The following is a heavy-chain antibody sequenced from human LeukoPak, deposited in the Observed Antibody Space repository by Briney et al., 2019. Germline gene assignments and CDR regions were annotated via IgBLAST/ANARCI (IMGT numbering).Heavy chain of an antibody. CDR2: INYSGST. V-gene: IGHV4-34*01. CDR1: GGSFSGYY. J-gene: IGHJ4*02. Sequence: PSETLSLTCAVYGGSFSGYYWSWIRQPPGKGLEWTGEINYSGSTNYNPSLKSRVTISVDTSKNQFSLKLSSVTAADTAVYYCARSGSCSGGSCYSGRLDYWGQGIVVSVSS. D-gene: IGHD2-15*01. CDR3: ARSGSCSGGSCYSGRLDY.